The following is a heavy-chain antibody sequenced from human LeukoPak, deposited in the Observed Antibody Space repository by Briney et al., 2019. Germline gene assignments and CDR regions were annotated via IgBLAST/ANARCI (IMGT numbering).Heavy chain of an antibody. D-gene: IGHD3-10*01. Sequence: SETLSLTCTVSGGSISSGSYYWSWIRQPAGKGLEWIGRIYTSGSTNYNPSLKSRVTISVDTSKNQFPLKLSSVTAADTAVYYCARDTMVRGAVLNWFDLWGQGTLVTVSS. CDR2: IYTSGST. CDR1: GGSISSGSYY. CDR3: ARDTMVRGAVLNWFDL. V-gene: IGHV4-61*02. J-gene: IGHJ5*02.